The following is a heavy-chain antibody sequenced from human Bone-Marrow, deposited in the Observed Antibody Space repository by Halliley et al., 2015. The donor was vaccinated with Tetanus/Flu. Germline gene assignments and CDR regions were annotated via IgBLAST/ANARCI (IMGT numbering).Heavy chain of an antibody. J-gene: IGHJ4*02. CDR2: ISSSSGFT. D-gene: IGHD5-18*01. V-gene: IGHV3-11*05. Sequence: EWVSSISSSSGFTNYADSVKGRFTISRDNAESSLYLQMNTLRAEDTAVYYCARGPLQLWADYWGQGILVTVSS. CDR3: ARGPLQLWADY.